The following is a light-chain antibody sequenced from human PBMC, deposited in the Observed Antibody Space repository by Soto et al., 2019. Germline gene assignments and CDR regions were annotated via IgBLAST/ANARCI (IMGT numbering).Light chain of an antibody. CDR1: SSNIGAGYD. Sequence: QSVLTQPPSVSGAPGQRVTISCTGSSSNIGAGYDVHWYQQLPGTAPKLLISGNSNRPSGVPDRFSGYKSGTSASVAITGLRAEDEADYYCQSYDSSRSGWVFGGGTKLTVL. CDR2: GNS. CDR3: QSYDSSRSGWV. J-gene: IGLJ3*02. V-gene: IGLV1-40*01.